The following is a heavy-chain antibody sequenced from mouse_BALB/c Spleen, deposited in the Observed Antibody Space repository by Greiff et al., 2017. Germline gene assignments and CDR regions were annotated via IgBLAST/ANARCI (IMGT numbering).Heavy chain of an antibody. V-gene: IGHV1-54*01. Sequence: QVQLQQSGAELVRPGTSVKVSCKASGYAFTNYLIEWVKQRPGQGLEWIGVINPGSGGTKYNEKFKGKATLTADKSSSTAYMQLSSLTSDDSAVYFCAREGAMDYWGQGTSVTVSS. J-gene: IGHJ4*01. CDR3: AREGAMDY. CDR1: GYAFTNYL. CDR2: INPGSGGT.